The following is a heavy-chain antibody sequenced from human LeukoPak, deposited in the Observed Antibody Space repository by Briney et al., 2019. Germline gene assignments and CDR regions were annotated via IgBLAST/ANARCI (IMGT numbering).Heavy chain of an antibody. D-gene: IGHD6-13*01. CDR3: VRVTTSSWFEGYFDY. V-gene: IGHV4-38-2*02. CDR1: GYSLSSGYY. J-gene: IGHJ4*02. Sequence: SETLSLTCTVSGYSLSSGYYWGWIRPPPGKGLEWIGNFYHGGSTYYNPSLKSRVTMSGDTSKNEFSLNLSSVTAADTAVYFCVRVTTSSWFEGYFDYWGQGTLVTVSS. CDR2: FYHGGST.